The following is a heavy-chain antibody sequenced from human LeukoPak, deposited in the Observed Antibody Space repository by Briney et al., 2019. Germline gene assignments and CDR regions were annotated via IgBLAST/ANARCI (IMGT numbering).Heavy chain of an antibody. CDR3: ARVGGDYYDSSGYYDY. CDR2: IYYSGST. V-gene: IGHV4-59*08. Sequence: SETLSLTCTVSGGSIRGYYWTWIRQPPGKGLEWIGYIYYSGSTYYNPSLKSRVTISVDTSKNQFSLKLSSVTAADTAVYYCARVGGDYYDSSGYYDYWGQGTLVTVSS. D-gene: IGHD3-22*01. CDR1: GGSIRGYY. J-gene: IGHJ4*02.